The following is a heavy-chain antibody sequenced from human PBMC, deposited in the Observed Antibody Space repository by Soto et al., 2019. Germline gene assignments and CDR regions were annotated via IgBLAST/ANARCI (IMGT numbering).Heavy chain of an antibody. J-gene: IGHJ5*02. CDR2: MNPNSGNT. V-gene: IGHV1-8*01. Sequence: ASVRLSCKAPGYTFTGYDFTWVRKATGQALEWMGWMNPNSGNTGYAQECQGRIPKTRNTSINTAYMEQSSLKSEYTALYYCTVTAQQALDTCGQGTLVTVS. CDR1: GYTFTGYD. CDR3: TVTAQQALDT. D-gene: IGHD6-13*01.